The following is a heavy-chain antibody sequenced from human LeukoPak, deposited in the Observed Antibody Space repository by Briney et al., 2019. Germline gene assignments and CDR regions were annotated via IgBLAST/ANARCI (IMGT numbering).Heavy chain of an antibody. Sequence: GESLKISCKASGYSFTTYWIGWVRQMPGKGLEWMGVIYPGDSDTRYSPSFQGQVTISADKSFSTAYLQWSTLTASDTAIYYCATYSHQLTRIDSWGQGTLVTVSS. J-gene: IGHJ4*02. CDR2: IYPGDSDT. V-gene: IGHV5-51*01. CDR1: GYSFTTYW. D-gene: IGHD2-15*01. CDR3: ATYSHQLTRIDS.